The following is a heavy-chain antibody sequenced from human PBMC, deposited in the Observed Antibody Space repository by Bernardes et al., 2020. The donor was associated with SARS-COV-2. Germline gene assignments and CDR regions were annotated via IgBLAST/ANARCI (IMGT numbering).Heavy chain of an antibody. CDR1: GFTFSSYA. J-gene: IGHJ6*02. Sequence: GSLKLSCAASGFTFSSYAMSWVRQAPGTGLEWVSAISGSGGSTYYADSVKGRFTISRDNSKNTLYLQMNSLRAEDTAVYYCSKNAKYSSSSMEVWGQGTTVTVS. CDR3: SKNAKYSSSSMEV. D-gene: IGHD6-6*01. V-gene: IGHV3-23*01. CDR2: ISGSGGST.